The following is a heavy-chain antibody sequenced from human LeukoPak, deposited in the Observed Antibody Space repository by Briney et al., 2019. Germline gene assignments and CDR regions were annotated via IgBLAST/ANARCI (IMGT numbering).Heavy chain of an antibody. J-gene: IGHJ4*02. CDR3: AKDPRRSSWPPDY. Sequence: PGGSLRLSCAASGFTFSSYGMHWVRQAPGKGLEWVAFIRYDGSNKYYADSVKGRFTISRDNSKNTLYLQMNSLRAEDTAVYYCAKDPRRSSWPPDYWGQGTLVTVSS. D-gene: IGHD6-13*01. CDR1: GFTFSSYG. V-gene: IGHV3-30*02. CDR2: IRYDGSNK.